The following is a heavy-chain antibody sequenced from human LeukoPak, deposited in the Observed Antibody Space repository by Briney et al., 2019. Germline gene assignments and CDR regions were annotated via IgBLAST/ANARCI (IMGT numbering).Heavy chain of an antibody. CDR3: AKAVSYGYDAFDI. Sequence: QSGGSLRLSCAASGFTFSSYGMHWVRQAPGKGLEWVAVIRYDGSNKYYADSVKGRLTISRDDSKNTLYLQMNSLRAEDTAVYYCAKAVSYGYDAFDIWGQGTMVTVSS. CDR2: IRYDGSNK. CDR1: GFTFSSYG. D-gene: IGHD5-18*01. V-gene: IGHV3-30*02. J-gene: IGHJ3*02.